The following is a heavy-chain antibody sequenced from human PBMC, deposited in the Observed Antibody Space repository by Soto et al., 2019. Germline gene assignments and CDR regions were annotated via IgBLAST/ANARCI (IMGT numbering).Heavy chain of an antibody. CDR3: AKRQLSGGPFHT. Sequence: EVQLLVSGGGLVQPGGSLRLTCAASGFTFPSYVMSWARQAPGKGLEWVSTITGSGVDTYYADSVRGRFTISRDNSKSTLYMDMNSLRAEDTAVYYCAKRQLSGGPFHTWGQGTMVTVSS. J-gene: IGHJ3*02. D-gene: IGHD1-1*01. CDR1: GFTFPSYV. V-gene: IGHV3-23*01. CDR2: ITGSGVDT.